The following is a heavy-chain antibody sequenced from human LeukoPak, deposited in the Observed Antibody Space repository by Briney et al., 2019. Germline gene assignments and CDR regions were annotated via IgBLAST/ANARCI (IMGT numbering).Heavy chain of an antibody. CDR1: GFTFDSYG. CDR3: TRERDLSLHHFEH. J-gene: IGHJ4*02. Sequence: GGSLRLSCAASGFTFDSYGMHWVRQAPGKGLEWVAVISYDGNNKYYANSVKGRFTISRDNSKNTLYLQMNSLRAEDTAVYYCTRERDLSLHHFEHWGQGTLVTVSS. CDR2: ISYDGNNK. V-gene: IGHV3-30*03.